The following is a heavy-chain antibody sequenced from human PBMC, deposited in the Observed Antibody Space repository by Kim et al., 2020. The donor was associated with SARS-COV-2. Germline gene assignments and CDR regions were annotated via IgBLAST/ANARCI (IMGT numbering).Heavy chain of an antibody. D-gene: IGHD3-3*01. V-gene: IGHV3-64D*06. Sequence: GGSLRLSCSASGFTFSSYAMHWVRQAPGKGLEYVSAISSNGGSTYYADSVKGRFTISRDNSKNTLYLQMSSLRAEDTAVYYCVKTNHPFTYYDFWTRFRAFDIWGQGTMVTVSS. CDR1: GFTFSSYA. CDR2: ISSNGGST. J-gene: IGHJ3*02. CDR3: VKTNHPFTYYDFWTRFRAFDI.